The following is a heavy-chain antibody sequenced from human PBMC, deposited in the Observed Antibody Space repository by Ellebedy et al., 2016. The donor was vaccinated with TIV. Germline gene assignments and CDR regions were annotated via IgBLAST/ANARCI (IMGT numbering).Heavy chain of an antibody. CDR2: TWPSAST. D-gene: IGHD2-21*01. Sequence: SETLSPTXPVPGAPVVSDNNHWSWIREPLGMGVVWIGSTWPSASTEYNPSLRSRVTISLDTSNNQISRKLSSVTAADTAVYYCATYFVGGGGRGYWGQGTRVTVSS. CDR1: GAPVVSDNNH. J-gene: IGHJ4*02. CDR3: ATYFVGGGGRGY. V-gene: IGHV4-61*01.